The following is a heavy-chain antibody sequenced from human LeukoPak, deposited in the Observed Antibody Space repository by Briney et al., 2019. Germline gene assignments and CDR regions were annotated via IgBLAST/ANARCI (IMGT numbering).Heavy chain of an antibody. Sequence: SVKVSCKASGGTFSSYAISWVRQAPGQGLEWMGRIIPIFGTANYAQKFQGRVTITTDESTSTAYMELSSLRSEDTAVYYCGRGDYYDSSGYLPSDYWGQGTLVTVSS. CDR1: GGTFSSYA. J-gene: IGHJ4*02. D-gene: IGHD3-22*01. CDR2: IIPIFGTA. V-gene: IGHV1-69*05. CDR3: GRGDYYDSSGYLPSDY.